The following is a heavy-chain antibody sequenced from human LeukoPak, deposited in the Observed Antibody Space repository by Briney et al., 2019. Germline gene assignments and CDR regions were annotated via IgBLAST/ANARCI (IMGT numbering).Heavy chain of an antibody. CDR2: IYHSGST. CDR3: ARGGSSAFHGAFDI. J-gene: IGHJ3*02. Sequence: SSETLSLTCAVSGYSISSAYYWGWIRQPPGKGLEWIGSIYHSGSTYYNPSLKSRVTISLDTSKNQFSLKLSSVTAADTAVYYCARGGSSAFHGAFDIWGQGTMVTVSS. CDR1: GYSISSAYY. D-gene: IGHD2/OR15-2a*01. V-gene: IGHV4-38-2*01.